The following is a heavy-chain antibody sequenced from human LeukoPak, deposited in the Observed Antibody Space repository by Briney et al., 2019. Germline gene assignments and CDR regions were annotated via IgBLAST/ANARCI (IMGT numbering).Heavy chain of an antibody. Sequence: GGSLRLSCTVSGFTVSSDSMSWVRQAPGKGLEWVSAISGSGGSTYYADSVKGRFTISRDNSKNTLYLQMNSLRAEDTAVYYCAKTSSGWSDVAYYFDYWGQGTLVTVSS. CDR2: ISGSGGST. CDR1: GFTVSSDS. V-gene: IGHV3-23*01. CDR3: AKTSSGWSDVAYYFDY. J-gene: IGHJ4*02. D-gene: IGHD6-19*01.